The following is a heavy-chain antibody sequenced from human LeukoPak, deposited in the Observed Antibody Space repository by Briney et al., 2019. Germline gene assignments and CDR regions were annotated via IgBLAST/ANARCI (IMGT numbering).Heavy chain of an antibody. Sequence: GASVKVSCKASGGTFSSYAISWVRQAPGQGLEWMGGIIPIFGTANYAQKFQGRVTITADKSTSTAYMELSSLRSEDTAVYYCARSLAVAGTYYYMDVWGKGTTVTVSS. V-gene: IGHV1-69*06. J-gene: IGHJ6*03. CDR1: GGTFSSYA. CDR3: ARSLAVAGTYYYMDV. D-gene: IGHD6-19*01. CDR2: IIPIFGTA.